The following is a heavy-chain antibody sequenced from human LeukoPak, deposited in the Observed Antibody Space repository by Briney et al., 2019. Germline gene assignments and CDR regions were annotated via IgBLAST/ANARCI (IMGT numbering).Heavy chain of an antibody. CDR1: GYTFTSYD. CDR2: MNPNSGNT. J-gene: IGHJ4*02. CDR3: ASGGPHTYYDYVWGSYRYFDY. Sequence: ASVKVSCKASGYTFTSYDINWVRQAAGQGLEWMGWMNPNSGNTGYAQKFQGRVTMTRNTSISTAYMELSSLRSEDTAVYYCASGGPHTYYDYVWGSYRYFDYWGQGTLVTVSS. D-gene: IGHD3-16*02. V-gene: IGHV1-8*01.